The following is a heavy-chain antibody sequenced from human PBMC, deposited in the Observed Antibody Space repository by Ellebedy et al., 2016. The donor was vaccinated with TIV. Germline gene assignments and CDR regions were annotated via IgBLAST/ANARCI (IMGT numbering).Heavy chain of an antibody. CDR1: GYTFTSYG. Sequence: AASVTVSCKASGYTFTSYGISWARQAPGQGLEWMGWISAYNGNTNYAQKLQGRVTMTTDTSTSTAYMELRSLRSDDTAVYYCARDRGSYSNGKYNWFDPWGQGTLVTVSS. J-gene: IGHJ5*02. CDR2: ISAYNGNT. D-gene: IGHD1-26*01. V-gene: IGHV1-18*01. CDR3: ARDRGSYSNGKYNWFDP.